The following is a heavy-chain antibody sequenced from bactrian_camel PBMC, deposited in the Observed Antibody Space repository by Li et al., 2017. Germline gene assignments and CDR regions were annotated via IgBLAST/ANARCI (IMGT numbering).Heavy chain of an antibody. CDR2: WQWIGGDI. J-gene: IGHJ4*01. V-gene: IGHV3S31*01. CDR1: GFTFSIYG. D-gene: IGHD2*01. CDR3: AIDRYGEMCRPEEYSY. Sequence: VQLVESGGGLVQPGGSLRLSCAASGFTFSIYGMSWVRQAPGKEREAVSCWQWIGGDIDYADSVMGRFTMSRDAALATLYLQMNNLRPEDTAMYYCAIDRYGEMCRPEEYSYWGQGTQVTVS.